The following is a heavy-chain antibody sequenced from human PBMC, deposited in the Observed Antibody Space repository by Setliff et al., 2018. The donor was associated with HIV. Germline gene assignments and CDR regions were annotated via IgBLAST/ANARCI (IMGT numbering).Heavy chain of an antibody. Sequence: SETLSLTCSVSCGSMRNYYWSWIRQPPRKGLEWVGYISYNGITTYNPSLKSRVTISVDTSKNQFSLKLTSVTAADTAVYYCARHRPWEVDVFDIWGQGTMVTVSS. CDR3: ARHRPWEVDVFDI. D-gene: IGHD1-26*01. J-gene: IGHJ3*02. CDR2: ISYNGIT. CDR1: CGSMRNYY. V-gene: IGHV4-59*08.